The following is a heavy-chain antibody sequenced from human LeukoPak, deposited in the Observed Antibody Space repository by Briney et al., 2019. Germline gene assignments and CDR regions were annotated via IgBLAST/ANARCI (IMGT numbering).Heavy chain of an antibody. D-gene: IGHD2-21*02. J-gene: IGHJ4*02. CDR2: IYYSGST. Sequence: SETLSLTCAVSGGSVSSASYYWSWIRQPPGKGLEWIGYIYYSGSTSYNPSLKSRVTMSVDTSKNQFSLKLNSVTAADTALYCCARENRGSDSLDYWGQGTLVTVSS. CDR3: ARENRGSDSLDY. V-gene: IGHV4-61*01. CDR1: GGSVSSASYY.